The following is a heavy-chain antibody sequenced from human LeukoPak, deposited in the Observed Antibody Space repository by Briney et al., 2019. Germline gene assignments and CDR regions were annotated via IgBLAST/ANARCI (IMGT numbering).Heavy chain of an antibody. Sequence: PSETLSLTCTVSGGSISSGGYYWSWIRQHPGKGLEWIGYIYYSGSTYYNPSLKSRVTISVDTSKNQFSLKLSSVTAADTAVYYCARSGQGYSSGYLFDYWGQGTLVTVSS. CDR2: IYYSGST. CDR3: ARSGQGYSSGYLFDY. D-gene: IGHD6-19*01. V-gene: IGHV4-31*03. CDR1: GGSISSGGYY. J-gene: IGHJ4*02.